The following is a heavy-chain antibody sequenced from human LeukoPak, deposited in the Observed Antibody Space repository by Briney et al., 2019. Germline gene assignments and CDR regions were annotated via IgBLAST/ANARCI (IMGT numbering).Heavy chain of an antibody. CDR2: IRYDGTTI. V-gene: IGHV3-30*02. CDR3: ARGAPLAYYYYYMDV. Sequence: GGSLRLSCVASGLTFSNYGIHWVRQAPGKGLEWVTYIRYDGTTIYYADSVKGRFTISRDNSKNTVYLQMNSLRVEDTAVYYCARGAPLAYYYYYMDVWGKGTTVTVSS. CDR1: GLTFSNYG. D-gene: IGHD2-15*01. J-gene: IGHJ6*03.